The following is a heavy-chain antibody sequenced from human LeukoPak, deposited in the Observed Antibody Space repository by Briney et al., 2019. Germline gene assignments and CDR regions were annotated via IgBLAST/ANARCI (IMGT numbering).Heavy chain of an antibody. J-gene: IGHJ6*03. CDR1: GYSFTSYW. V-gene: IGHV5-51*01. Sequence: GESLKISCKGSGYSFTSYWIGWVRQMPGKGLEWMGIIYPGDSDTRYSPSFQGQVTISADKSISTAYLQWSSLKASDTAMYYCARRARVVVPAAPYYYYYMDVWGKGTTVTVSS. CDR2: IYPGDSDT. CDR3: ARRARVVVPAAPYYYYYMDV. D-gene: IGHD2-2*01.